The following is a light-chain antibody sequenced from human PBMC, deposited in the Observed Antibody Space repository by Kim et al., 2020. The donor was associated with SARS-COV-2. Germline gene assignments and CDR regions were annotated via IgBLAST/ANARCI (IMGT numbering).Light chain of an antibody. Sequence: GKTVIIPCHRSRGSIASDFVQWFQQRPGTSPTTVIYEDNVRPCGVPDRFSGFVDSSSNSASLTISGLKTEDEADYYCKSYHDNAWVFGGGTQLTVL. V-gene: IGLV6-57*01. J-gene: IGLJ3*02. CDR2: EDN. CDR3: KSYHDNAWV. CDR1: RGSIASDF.